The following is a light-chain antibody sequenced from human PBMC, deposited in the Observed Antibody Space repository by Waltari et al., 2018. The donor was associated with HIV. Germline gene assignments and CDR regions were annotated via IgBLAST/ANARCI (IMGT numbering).Light chain of an antibody. CDR3: QQYGSSPPYT. V-gene: IGKV3-20*01. CDR1: QSVSSSY. J-gene: IGKJ2*01. Sequence: ESVLTQSPGTLSLSPGERATLSCRASQSVSSSYLAWYQQKPGQAPRLLIYGASSRATGIPDRFSGRGSGTDFTLTIIRLEPEDFAVYYCQQYGSSPPYTFGQGTTLEIK. CDR2: GAS.